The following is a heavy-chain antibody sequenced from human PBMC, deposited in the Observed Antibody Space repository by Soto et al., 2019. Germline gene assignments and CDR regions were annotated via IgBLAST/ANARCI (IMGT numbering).Heavy chain of an antibody. Sequence: SETLSLTCAVYGGSFSGYYWSWIRQPPGKGLEWIGEINHSGSTNYNPSLKSRVTISVDTSKNQLSLKLSSVAAADTAVYYCARNTVTTFYFDYWGQGTLVTVSS. CDR2: INHSGST. CDR1: GGSFSGYY. CDR3: ARNTVTTFYFDY. V-gene: IGHV4-34*01. D-gene: IGHD4-17*01. J-gene: IGHJ4*02.